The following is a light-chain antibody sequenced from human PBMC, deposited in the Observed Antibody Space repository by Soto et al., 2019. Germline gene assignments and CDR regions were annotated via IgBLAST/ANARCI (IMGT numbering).Light chain of an antibody. Sequence: QSVLTQPPSASGTPGQRVSISCSGSSSNIGSNTVDWHQQLPGTAPKVLIYSNNQRPSGVPVRFSGSKSGTSASLAISGLQSEDEAHYYCATWDDSLNAVVFGGGTKVTVL. CDR1: SSNIGSNT. V-gene: IGLV1-44*01. CDR2: SNN. J-gene: IGLJ2*01. CDR3: ATWDDSLNAVV.